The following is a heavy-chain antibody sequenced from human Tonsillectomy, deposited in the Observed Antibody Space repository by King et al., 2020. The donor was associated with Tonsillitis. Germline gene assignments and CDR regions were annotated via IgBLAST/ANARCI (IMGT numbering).Heavy chain of an antibody. D-gene: IGHD4-17*01. V-gene: IGHV1-2*02. CDR1: GYTFTGHY. Sequence: QLVQSGAEVKKPGASVKVSCKASGYTFTGHYMHWVRQAPGQGLEWRGWINPNNGGTNYAQNFQGRITMTRDTSIFTAYMELSRLSSDDTAVYYCARDNGDYAPGWYFDLWGRGTLVTVSS. CDR2: INPNNGGT. J-gene: IGHJ2*01. CDR3: ARDNGDYAPGWYFDL.